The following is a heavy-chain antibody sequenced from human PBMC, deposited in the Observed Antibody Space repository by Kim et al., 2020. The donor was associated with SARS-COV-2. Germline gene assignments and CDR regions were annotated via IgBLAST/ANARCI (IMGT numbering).Heavy chain of an antibody. J-gene: IGHJ6*02. V-gene: IGHV3-30*18. D-gene: IGHD1-1*01. Sequence: GGSLRLSCAASGFTFSSYGMHWVRQAPGKGLEWVAVISYDGSNKYYADSVKGRFTISRDNSKNTLYLQMNSLRAEDTAVYYCAKSVDGWDDPRYYYGMDVWGQGTTVTVSS. CDR2: ISYDGSNK. CDR3: AKSVDGWDDPRYYYGMDV. CDR1: GFTFSSYG.